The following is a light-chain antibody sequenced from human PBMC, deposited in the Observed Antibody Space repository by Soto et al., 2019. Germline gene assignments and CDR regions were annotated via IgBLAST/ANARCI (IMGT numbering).Light chain of an antibody. CDR1: QTINNY. J-gene: IGKJ1*01. V-gene: IGKV1-39*01. CDR2: AAS. CDR3: QQYGSSRWT. Sequence: DIQMTQSPSSLSASVGDRVTVTCRASQTINNYLHWYQQKPGTAPKLLIYAASSLQSGVPSRFSGSGSGTDFTLTISRLEPEDFAVYYCQQYGSSRWTFGQGTKVDIK.